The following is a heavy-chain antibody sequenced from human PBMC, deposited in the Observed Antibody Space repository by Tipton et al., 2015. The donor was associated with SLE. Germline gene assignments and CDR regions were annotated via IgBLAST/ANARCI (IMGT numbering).Heavy chain of an antibody. V-gene: IGHV3-23*01. CDR3: VSPFDLGY. J-gene: IGHJ4*02. CDR1: GFTFNTYA. Sequence: SLRLSCAASGFTFNTYALSWVRQAPGKGLEWVSVISGIGGDTYYADSVKGRFTISRDNSNNTLYLQMISLRAEDTAVYYCVSPFDLGYWGQGTLVTVSS. CDR2: ISGIGGDT. D-gene: IGHD3-3*02.